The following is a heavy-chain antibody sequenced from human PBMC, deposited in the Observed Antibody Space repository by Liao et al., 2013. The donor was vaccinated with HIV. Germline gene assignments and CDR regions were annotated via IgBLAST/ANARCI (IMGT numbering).Heavy chain of an antibody. CDR3: ARWELLRYAFDI. V-gene: IGHV4-4*07. Sequence: QLQLQESGPGLVKPSETLSLTCTVSGGSISSYYWSWIRQPPGKGLEWIGRIYTSGSTNYNPSLKSRVTIAVDTSKNQFSLRLSSVTAADTALYYCARWELLRYAFDIWGQGTMVTVSS. CDR1: GGSISSYY. J-gene: IGHJ3*02. D-gene: IGHD1-26*01. CDR2: IYTSGST.